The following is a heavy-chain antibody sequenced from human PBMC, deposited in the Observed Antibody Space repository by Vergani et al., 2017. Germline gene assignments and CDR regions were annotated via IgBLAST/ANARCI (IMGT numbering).Heavy chain of an antibody. D-gene: IGHD4-17*01. Sequence: VQLVESGGGVVQPGRSLRLSCAASGFTFSSYAMHWVRQAPGKGLEWVSSISSSSSYIYYADSVKGRFTISRDNAKNSLYLQMNSLKTEDTAVYYCTSTPGDYGVNWFDPWGQGTLVTVSS. V-gene: IGHV3-21*04. CDR2: ISSSSSYI. CDR1: GFTFSSYA. J-gene: IGHJ5*02. CDR3: TSTPGDYGVNWFDP.